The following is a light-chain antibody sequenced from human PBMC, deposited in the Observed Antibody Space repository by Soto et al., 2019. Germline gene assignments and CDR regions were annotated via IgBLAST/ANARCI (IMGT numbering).Light chain of an antibody. V-gene: IGKV3-20*01. CDR3: QQYGSLLWT. Sequence: EIVLTQSPGTLSLSPGERATLSCRASQSISTSYLAWYQQKPGQAPRLLIYGSSSRATGIPDRFSGSGSGTDFTLTISSLEPEDFAVYYCQQYGSLLWTFGQGTKVDIK. CDR1: QSISTSY. CDR2: GSS. J-gene: IGKJ1*01.